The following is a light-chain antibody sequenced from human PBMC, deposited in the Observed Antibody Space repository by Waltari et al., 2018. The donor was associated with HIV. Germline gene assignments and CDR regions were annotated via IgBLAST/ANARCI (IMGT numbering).Light chain of an antibody. Sequence: QSVLNQSPSASGTHGQRVIISCSGSSSHIGSNTVTWYQQFPGTAPKLLIYSYGQRPSGVPERFSGSKSATSASLAISGLRSEDEADYYCATWDDSLNAWVFGGGTKLTVL. CDR2: SYG. J-gene: IGLJ3*02. CDR1: SSHIGSNT. V-gene: IGLV1-44*01. CDR3: ATWDDSLNAWV.